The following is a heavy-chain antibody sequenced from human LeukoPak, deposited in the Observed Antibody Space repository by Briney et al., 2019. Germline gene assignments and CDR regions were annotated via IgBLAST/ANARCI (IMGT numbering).Heavy chain of an antibody. CDR1: GDSISSSY. Sequence: PSETLSLTCTVPGDSISSSYWSWIRQPPGKGLEWIGYTYYSGSTNSNPSLKSRVTISVDTSKSQFSLKLTSVTAADTAVYYCARGYSGDFDYWGQGTLVTVSS. D-gene: IGHD2-15*01. CDR3: ARGYSGDFDY. V-gene: IGHV4-59*01. CDR2: TYYSGST. J-gene: IGHJ4*02.